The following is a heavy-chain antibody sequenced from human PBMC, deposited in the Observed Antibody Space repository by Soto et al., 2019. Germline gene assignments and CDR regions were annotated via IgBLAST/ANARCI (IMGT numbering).Heavy chain of an antibody. D-gene: IGHD1-26*01. Sequence: EVQLLESGGGLVQPGGSLRLSCAASGFNFSSYAMSWVRQAPGKGLEWVSGISGSGGTKYHADSVKGRFTISRDNSKNTLYLQMNSLRAEDTALYYCAKDRLGATPYFFDYWGQGTLVTVSS. V-gene: IGHV3-23*01. CDR1: GFNFSSYA. J-gene: IGHJ4*02. CDR2: ISGSGGTK. CDR3: AKDRLGATPYFFDY.